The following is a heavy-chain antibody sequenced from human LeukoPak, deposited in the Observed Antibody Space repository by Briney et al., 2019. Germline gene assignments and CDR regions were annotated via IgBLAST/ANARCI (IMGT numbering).Heavy chain of an antibody. CDR2: IYYSGRT. CDR3: ARVRSVSNWLDP. Sequence: SETLSLTCTVSGGSISSSTYYWGWIRQPPGKGLEWIGSIYYSGRTYYNPSLKSRVTISADTSNNQFSLILSSVTATDTAIYYCARVRSVSNWLDPWGQGTLVTVSS. V-gene: IGHV4-39*01. CDR1: GGSISSSTYY. J-gene: IGHJ5*02. D-gene: IGHD6-19*01.